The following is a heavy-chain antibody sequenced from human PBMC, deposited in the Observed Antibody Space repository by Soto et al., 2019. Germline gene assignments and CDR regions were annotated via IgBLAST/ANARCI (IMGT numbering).Heavy chain of an antibody. CDR1: GFTFSSYG. CDR2: ISYDGSNK. CDR3: AIFTIFGVGEVDY. Sequence: QVQLVESGGGVVQPGRSLRLSCAASGFTFSSYGMHWVRQAPGKGLEWVAVISYDGSNKYYADSVKGRFTISRDNSKNTLYLQMNSLRAEDTAVYYCAIFTIFGVGEVDYWGQGTLVTVSS. J-gene: IGHJ4*02. D-gene: IGHD3-3*01. V-gene: IGHV3-30*03.